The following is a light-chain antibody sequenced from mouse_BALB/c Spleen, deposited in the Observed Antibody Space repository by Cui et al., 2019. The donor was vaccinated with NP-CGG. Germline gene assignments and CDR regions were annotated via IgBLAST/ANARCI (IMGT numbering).Light chain of an antibody. CDR3: ALWYSNHWV. CDR1: TGAVTTSNY. CDR2: GTN. V-gene: IGLV1*01. J-gene: IGLJ1*01. Sequence: AGLTQQCDLTTSPCETVTLTCRSSTGAVTTSNYANWVQEKPDHLFTGLIGGTNNRAPGVPARFSGSLIGDKAALTITGAQTEDEAIYFCALWYSNHWVFGGGTKLTVL.